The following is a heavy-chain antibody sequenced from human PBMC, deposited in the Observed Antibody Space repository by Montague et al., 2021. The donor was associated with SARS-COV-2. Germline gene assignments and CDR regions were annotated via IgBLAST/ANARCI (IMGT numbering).Heavy chain of an antibody. D-gene: IGHD3-10*01. V-gene: IGHV4-61*01. Sequence: SETLSLTCTVSGGSVSSATYYWSRIRQPPGKGLEWIGYINYSGSTSYNPSLKSRVTISVDMSKNQFSLKLNSVTAADTAVYYCASSGGYYYYYPGVDVWGQGTTVTVSS. CDR1: GGSVSSATYY. J-gene: IGHJ6*02. CDR2: INYSGST. CDR3: ASSGGYYYYYPGVDV.